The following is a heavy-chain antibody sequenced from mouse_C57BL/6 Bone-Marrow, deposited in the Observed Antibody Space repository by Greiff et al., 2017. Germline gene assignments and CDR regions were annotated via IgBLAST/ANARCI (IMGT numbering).Heavy chain of an antibody. CDR2: IYIGTGYT. Sequence: EVQLQQSGAELVRPGSSVKMSCKTSGYTFTSYGINWVKQRPGQGLEWIGYIYIGTGYTEYNEKFKGKATLTSETSSSTAYMQLSSLTSEYSAIYFCARDWEAWFAYWGQGTLVTVSA. D-gene: IGHD4-1*01. CDR3: ARDWEAWFAY. J-gene: IGHJ3*01. V-gene: IGHV1-58*01. CDR1: GYTFTSYG.